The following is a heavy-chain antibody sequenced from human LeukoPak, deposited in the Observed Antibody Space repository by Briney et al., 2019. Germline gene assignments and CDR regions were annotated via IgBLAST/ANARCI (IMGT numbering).Heavy chain of an antibody. D-gene: IGHD6-19*01. CDR3: ARGGWYYFDY. CDR1: GFTFSNYW. J-gene: IGHJ4*02. CDR2: IKQDGSDK. V-gene: IGHV3-7*04. Sequence: TGGSLRLSCAASGFTFSNYWMSWVRQAPGKGLEWVANIKQDGSDKYYVDSVKGRFTISKDNTKNSLYLQMNSLRAEDTAVYYCARGGWYYFDYWGQGTLVTVSS.